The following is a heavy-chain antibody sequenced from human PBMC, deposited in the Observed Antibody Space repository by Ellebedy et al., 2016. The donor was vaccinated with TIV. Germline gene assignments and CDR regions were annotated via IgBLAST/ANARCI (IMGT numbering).Heavy chain of an antibody. CDR2: IDCTDDK. CDR1: GFSLSTCEMS. CDR3: ARTRRASGTYPGDFDY. D-gene: IGHD3-10*01. Sequence: SGPTLVXPTQTLTLTCTFSGFSLSTCEMSVSWIRQPPGKALEWLAVIDCTDDKYYSTSLKTRLTISKDTSKNQVVLTMTNMDPVDTATYYCARTRRASGTYPGDFDYWGQGTLVTVSS. V-gene: IGHV2-70*01. J-gene: IGHJ4*02.